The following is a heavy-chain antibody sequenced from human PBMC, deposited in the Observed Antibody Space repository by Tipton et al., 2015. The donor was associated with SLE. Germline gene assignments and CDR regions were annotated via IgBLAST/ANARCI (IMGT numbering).Heavy chain of an antibody. Sequence: QLVQSGGGVVQPGRSLRLSCAASGFTFSSYAMHWVRQAPGKGLEWVTIISYDGSNEYYADSVKGRFTISRDISKNTLYLQMNSLRAEDTAVYYCARDMHDFGGNAIDYWGQGTLVTVSS. CDR3: ARDMHDFGGNAIDY. D-gene: IGHD4-23*01. CDR1: GFTFSSYA. J-gene: IGHJ4*02. CDR2: ISYDGSNE. V-gene: IGHV3-30-3*01.